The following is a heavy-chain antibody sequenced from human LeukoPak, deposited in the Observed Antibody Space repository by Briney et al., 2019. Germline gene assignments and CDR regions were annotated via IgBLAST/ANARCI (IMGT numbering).Heavy chain of an antibody. CDR3: AVNSTKHTFDI. CDR1: GGSISTYY. Sequence: SETLSLTCIVSGGSISTYYLSWIRQSPGKGLEWIGSIYYSGSTNYNPSLKSRVSISVDTSKNQFSLELSSVTAADTAVYYCAVNSTKHTFDIWGQGTMVTVSS. V-gene: IGHV4-59*08. CDR2: IYYSGST. J-gene: IGHJ3*02. D-gene: IGHD5/OR15-5a*01.